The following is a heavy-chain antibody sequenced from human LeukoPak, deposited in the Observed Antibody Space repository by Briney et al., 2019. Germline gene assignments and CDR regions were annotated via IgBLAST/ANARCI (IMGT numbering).Heavy chain of an antibody. D-gene: IGHD2-15*01. CDR2: ISHDGSNK. V-gene: IGHV3-30-3*01. J-gene: IGHJ4*02. Sequence: GGSLRLSCAASGFTFSSYAMHWVRQAPGKGLEWVAVISHDGSNKYYADSVKGRFTISRDNSKNTLYLQMNSLRAEDTAVYYCARDFATDIVVVVAAAILDYWGQGTLVTVSS. CDR1: GFTFSSYA. CDR3: ARDFATDIVVVVAAAILDY.